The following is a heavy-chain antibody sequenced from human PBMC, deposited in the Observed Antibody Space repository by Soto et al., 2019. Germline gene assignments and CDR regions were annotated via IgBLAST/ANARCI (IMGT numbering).Heavy chain of an antibody. CDR2: ISAYNGNT. V-gene: IGHV1-18*01. CDR1: GYTFTSYG. CDR3: SSGRRSGWTIYYYDGMDV. D-gene: IGHD6-19*01. J-gene: IGHJ6*02. Sequence: QVQLVQSGAEVKKPGASVKVSCKASGYTFTSYGITWVRQAPGQGLEWMGWISAYNGNTNYAQKLQGRVTMTTDKSASTAYMELRILRSDDTAVYYYSSGRRSGWTIYYYDGMDVWGQGTTVTVS.